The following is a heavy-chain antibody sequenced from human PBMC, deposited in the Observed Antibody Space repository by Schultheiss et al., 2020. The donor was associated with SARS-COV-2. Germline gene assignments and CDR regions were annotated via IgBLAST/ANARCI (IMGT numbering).Heavy chain of an antibody. CDR1: GLTVSSNC. D-gene: IGHD5-12*01. J-gene: IGHJ5*02. CDR3: ARSALRGLRNNWFDP. CDR2: ISYDGSNK. Sequence: GGSLRLSCAASGLTVSSNCMTWVRQAPGKGLEWVAVISYDGSNKYYADSVKGRFTISRDNSKNTLYLQMNSLRAEDTAVYYCARSALRGLRNNWFDPWGQGTLVTVSS. V-gene: IGHV3-30*03.